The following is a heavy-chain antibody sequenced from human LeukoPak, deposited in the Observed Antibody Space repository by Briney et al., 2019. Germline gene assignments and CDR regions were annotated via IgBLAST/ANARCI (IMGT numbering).Heavy chain of an antibody. CDR1: GYTFTSHG. V-gene: IGHV1-18*01. CDR2: ISPYNGNT. CDR3: ARHFGGSYCDCSFDY. J-gene: IGHJ4*02. D-gene: IGHD1-26*01. Sequence: ASVKVSCKASGYTFTSHGFSWVRQAPGRGLEWMGWISPYNGNTNYAQKLQGRVTMTTDTSTSTAYMELRSLRSDDTAVYYCARHFGGSYCDCSFDYWGQGTLVTVSS.